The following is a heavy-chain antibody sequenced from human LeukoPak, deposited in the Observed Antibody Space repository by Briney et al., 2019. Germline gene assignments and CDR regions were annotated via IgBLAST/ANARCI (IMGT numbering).Heavy chain of an antibody. D-gene: IGHD2-15*01. Sequence: SETLSLTCTVSGGSISSYYWSWIRQPPGKGLEWIGYIYYSGSTNYNPSLKGRVTISADTSKNQFSLKLSSVTAADTAVYYCARELGYCSGGSCLYYFDYWGQGTLVTVSS. CDR2: IYYSGST. CDR1: GGSISSYY. CDR3: ARELGYCSGGSCLYYFDY. J-gene: IGHJ4*02. V-gene: IGHV4-59*01.